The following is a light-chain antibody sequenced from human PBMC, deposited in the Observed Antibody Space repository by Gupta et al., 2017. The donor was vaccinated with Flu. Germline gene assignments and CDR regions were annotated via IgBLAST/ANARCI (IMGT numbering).Light chain of an antibody. CDR2: FAS. J-gene: IGKJ1*01. Sequence: ENIMTQSPATLSVSPGEKVTLSCRASQSVNNNLAWYKQKPGQAPRLLIYFASTRAPGVPARFSGSGCGTEXTLTISXRESEDFAVYYCQQDDNWPPWTFGXGTKVEVK. CDR1: QSVNNN. V-gene: IGKV3-15*01. CDR3: QQDDNWPPWT.